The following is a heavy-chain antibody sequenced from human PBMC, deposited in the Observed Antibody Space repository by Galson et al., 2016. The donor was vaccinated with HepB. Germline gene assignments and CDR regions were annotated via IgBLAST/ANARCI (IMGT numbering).Heavy chain of an antibody. CDR3: TRDNSYFFDY. CDR1: GFTFGDNA. V-gene: IGHV3-49*04. J-gene: IGHJ4*02. CDR2: IRNKAFGGTP. Sequence: SLRLSFAASGFTFGDNAISWVRQAPGKGLEWVGFIRNKAFGGTPEYAASVEDRFTISRDDSKSIAYLQMNSLRAEDTAVYYCTRDNSYFFDYRGQGTPVTVSS.